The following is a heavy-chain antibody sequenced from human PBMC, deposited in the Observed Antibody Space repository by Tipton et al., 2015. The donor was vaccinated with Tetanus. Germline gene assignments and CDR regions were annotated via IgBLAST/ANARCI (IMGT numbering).Heavy chain of an antibody. CDR1: GVSIRNGGYS. D-gene: IGHD1-1*01. J-gene: IGHJ4*02. V-gene: IGHV4-30-2*01. Sequence: TLSLTCAVSGVSIRNGGYSWNWIRQPPGKGLEWIGYTYHTWGTYYNPSLKSRVTILVDSSNNQFSLELTSVTAADAAVYYCVRAPYNSPGKYYFDYWGQGTLVTVSS. CDR3: VRAPYNSPGKYYFDY. CDR2: TYHTWGT.